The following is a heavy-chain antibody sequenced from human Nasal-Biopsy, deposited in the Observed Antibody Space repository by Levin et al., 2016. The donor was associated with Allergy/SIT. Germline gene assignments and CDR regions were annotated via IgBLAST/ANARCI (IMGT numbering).Heavy chain of an antibody. J-gene: IGHJ4*02. CDR2: IHYTGST. CDR1: GYSVSNDNYF. CDR3: ATAEDGFIYAY. D-gene: IGHD5-24*01. V-gene: IGHV4-61*01. Sequence: SETLSLTCTVSGYSVSNDNYFWTWIRQPPGKGLEWIGYIHYTGSTNYNPSLQSRVTISLDTSKNQFSLRLSSVTAAETAIYYCATAEDGFIYAYWGQGTLVTVSS.